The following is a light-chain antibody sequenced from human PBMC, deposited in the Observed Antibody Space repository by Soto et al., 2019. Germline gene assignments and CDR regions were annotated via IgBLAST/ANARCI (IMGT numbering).Light chain of an antibody. V-gene: IGKV3-15*01. Sequence: ILMTQSPATLSVSPGERATLSCRASQSVSNSLAWYQQKPGQAPRLLIYVASTRATGIPARFSGSGSGTEFTLTISGLQSEDFAVFYCQQYNNWPPWTFGQGTKVEIK. J-gene: IGKJ1*01. CDR3: QQYNNWPPWT. CDR1: QSVSNS. CDR2: VAS.